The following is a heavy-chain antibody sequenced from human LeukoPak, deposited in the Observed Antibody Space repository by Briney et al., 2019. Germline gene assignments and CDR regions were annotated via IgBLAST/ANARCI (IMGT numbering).Heavy chain of an antibody. CDR3: ARLTGLYYFDN. D-gene: IGHD3-9*01. CDR2: IYSGGGT. Sequence: PGGSLRLSCAASGFTVSSKYMNWVRQAPGKGLEWVSVIYSGGGTNYADSVKGRFTISRDNSKNTLYLQMNSLRAEDTAVYYCARLTGLYYFDNWGQGTLVTVSS. J-gene: IGHJ4*02. CDR1: GFTVSSKY. V-gene: IGHV3-53*01.